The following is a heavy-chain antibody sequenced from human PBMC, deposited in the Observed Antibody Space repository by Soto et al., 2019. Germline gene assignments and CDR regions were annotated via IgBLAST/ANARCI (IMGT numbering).Heavy chain of an antibody. CDR1: EGTFNSYA. J-gene: IGHJ4*02. D-gene: IGHD6-13*01. CDR3: ASGASRWYPYFLDS. CDR2: IIPYYNTL. V-gene: IGHV1-69*01. Sequence: QAQVVQSGAEVRKPGSSVKLSCKASEGTFNSYAIAWVRQAPGQGLEWMGGIIPYYNTLNYAQKFQDRVTITADDSTNTGYMELSSRRSDDTAVYFCASGASRWYPYFLDSWAQGTLVTVSS.